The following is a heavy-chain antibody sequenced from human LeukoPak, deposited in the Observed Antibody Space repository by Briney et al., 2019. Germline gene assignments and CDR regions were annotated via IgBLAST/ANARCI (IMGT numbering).Heavy chain of an antibody. D-gene: IGHD2-8*02. V-gene: IGHV4-59*12. CDR1: GGSISTYY. J-gene: IGHJ3*02. CDR2: IYFNGTT. CDR3: ARDTGGRGRLDAFDI. Sequence: SETLSLTCTVSGGSISTYYWSWIRQPPGKGLDWIGYIYFNGTTNYNPSLKSRVTISIDKSKNQFFLKLTSVTAADTAVYYCARDTGGRGRLDAFDIWGQGTMVTVSS.